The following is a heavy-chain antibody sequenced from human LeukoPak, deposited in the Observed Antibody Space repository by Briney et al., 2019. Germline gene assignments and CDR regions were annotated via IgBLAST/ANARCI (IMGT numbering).Heavy chain of an antibody. CDR1: GFTFSDYY. D-gene: IGHD3-10*01. CDR2: SSGRTT. V-gene: IGHV3-11*01. Sequence: MPGGSLRLSCAASGFTFSDYYMTSSGRTTHYADSVKGRFTISRDNAKNSLYLQMNSLRDEDTAMYYCAREGRPGAFDPWGQGTLVTVSS. J-gene: IGHJ5*02. CDR3: AREGRPGAFDP.